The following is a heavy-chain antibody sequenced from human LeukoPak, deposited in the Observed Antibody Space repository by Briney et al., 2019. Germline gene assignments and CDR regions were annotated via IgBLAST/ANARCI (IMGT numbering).Heavy chain of an antibody. CDR3: ARMGVYYFDY. D-gene: IGHD2-8*02. CDR1: GFMFSNTW. V-gene: IGHV3-21*01. J-gene: IGHJ4*02. Sequence: GGSLRLSCAASGFMFSNTWMNWVRQAPGKGLEWVSSISSSSSYIYYADSVKGRFTISRDNAKNSLYLQMNSLRAEDTAVYYCARMGVYYFDYWGQGTLVTVSS. CDR2: ISSSSSYI.